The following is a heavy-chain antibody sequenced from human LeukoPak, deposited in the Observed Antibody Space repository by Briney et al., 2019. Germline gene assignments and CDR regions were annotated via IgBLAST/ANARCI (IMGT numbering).Heavy chain of an antibody. Sequence: GSLRLSCSASGFTFISYCRHWVRQAPGKGLEWVAFIRYDGSNKYYADSVKGRFTISRDNSKNTLYLQMNSLRAEDTAVYYCAKGLRYFDWLLHWGQGTLVTVSS. D-gene: IGHD3-9*01. CDR1: GFTFISYC. CDR3: AKGLRYFDWLLH. CDR2: IRYDGSNK. V-gene: IGHV3-30*02. J-gene: IGHJ4*02.